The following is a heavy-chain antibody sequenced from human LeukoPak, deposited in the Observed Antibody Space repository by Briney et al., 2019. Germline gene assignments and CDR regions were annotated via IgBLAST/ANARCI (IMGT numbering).Heavy chain of an antibody. CDR1: GFTFSSYA. D-gene: IGHD5-24*01. CDR2: ISYDGSNK. Sequence: GGSLRLSCAASGFTFSSYAMHWVRQAPGKGLEWVAVISYDGSNKYYADSVKGRFTISRDNSKNTLYLQMNSLRAEDTAVYYCARDVNKVDGYNLGYWGQGTLVTVSS. V-gene: IGHV3-30*04. J-gene: IGHJ4*02. CDR3: ARDVNKVDGYNLGY.